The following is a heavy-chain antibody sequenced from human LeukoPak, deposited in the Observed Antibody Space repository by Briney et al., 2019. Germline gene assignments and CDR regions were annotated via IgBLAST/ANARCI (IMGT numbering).Heavy chain of an antibody. Sequence: SETLSLTCTVSGGSISSGGYYWSWIRQSPGKGLEWIGYIYYSGSTNCNPSLKSRVTISIDTSKKQFSLILSSVTAADTAVYYCARGPQVGYCGGDCYKFDYWGQGTLVTVSS. CDR3: ARGPQVGYCGGDCYKFDY. CDR1: GGSISSGGYY. CDR2: IYYSGST. J-gene: IGHJ4*02. D-gene: IGHD2-21*02. V-gene: IGHV4-61*08.